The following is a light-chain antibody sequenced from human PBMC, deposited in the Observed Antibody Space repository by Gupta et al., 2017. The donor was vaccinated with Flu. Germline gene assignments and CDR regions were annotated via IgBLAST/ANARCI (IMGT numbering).Light chain of an antibody. Sequence: DIQMTQSPSSLSASVGDRVTITCRASQSISSILNWYQQKPGKAPKLLIYAASSLQSGVPSRFSGSGSGTDFTLTISSLQPEDFATYYCQQSYSTPLYTFGQGTKLEIK. J-gene: IGKJ2*01. CDR3: QQSYSTPLYT. CDR2: AAS. V-gene: IGKV1-39*01. CDR1: QSISSI.